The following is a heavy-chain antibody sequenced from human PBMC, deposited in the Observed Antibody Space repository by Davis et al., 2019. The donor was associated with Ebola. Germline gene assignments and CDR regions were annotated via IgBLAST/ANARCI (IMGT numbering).Heavy chain of an antibody. D-gene: IGHD3-10*01. V-gene: IGHV4-39*01. J-gene: IGHJ4*02. CDR2: IFYSGTT. CDR1: VGSISRNGYF. CDR3: ARSYSPAVVGWFYFDS. Sequence: PSETLSLTCAVSVGSISRNGYFWGWIRQPPGKGLEWIGTIFYSGTTYYNPSLKSRVTISVDTSRRQFSLKMSSVTAADTAVYYCARSYSPAVVGWFYFDSWGQGTLVTVSS.